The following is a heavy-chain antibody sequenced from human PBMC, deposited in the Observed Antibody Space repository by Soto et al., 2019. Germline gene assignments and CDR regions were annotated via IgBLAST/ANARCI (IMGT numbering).Heavy chain of an antibody. J-gene: IGHJ6*02. Sequence: QVQLVESGGGVVQPGRSLRLSCAASGFTFNDYGMHWVRQAPGKGLEWVAVIWYDGSNKYYADSVRCRFTISRDNSKSTLYLQMNSLRAEDTAVYYCARSIEEVYAIYYYYGMDVWGQGTTVTVSS. CDR3: ARSIEEVYAIYYYYGMDV. D-gene: IGHD2-8*01. CDR2: IWYDGSNK. V-gene: IGHV3-33*01. CDR1: GFTFNDYG.